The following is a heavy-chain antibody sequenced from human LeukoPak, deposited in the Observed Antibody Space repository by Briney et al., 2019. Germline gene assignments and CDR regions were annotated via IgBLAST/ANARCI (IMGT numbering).Heavy chain of an antibody. D-gene: IGHD3-10*01. V-gene: IGHV1-2*06. CDR1: GYTFTGYC. CDR3: ARDSYGSGSFSLRY. Sequence: ASVKVSCKASGYTFTGYCMHWVRQAPGQGLEWMGRINPNSGGTNYAQKFQGRVTMTRDTSISTAYMELSRLRSDDTAVYYCARDSYGSGSFSLRYWGQGTLVTVSS. J-gene: IGHJ4*02. CDR2: INPNSGGT.